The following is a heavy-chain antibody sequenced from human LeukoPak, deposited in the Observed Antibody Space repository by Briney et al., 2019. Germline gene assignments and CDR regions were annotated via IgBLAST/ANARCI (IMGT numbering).Heavy chain of an antibody. CDR2: IYSGGST. CDR3: SRYSSGYYPRVDF. CDR1: GFTVSSNY. V-gene: IGHV3-66*02. J-gene: IGHJ4*02. Sequence: PGGSLRLSCAASGFTVSSNYMSWVRHAQAEGLEWVSVIYSGGSTYYADSLKLRFPVSIENYTNPPYLHMNQLIVDDTDVYDCSRYSSGYYPRVDFWGQGTLVTVSS. D-gene: IGHD3-22*01.